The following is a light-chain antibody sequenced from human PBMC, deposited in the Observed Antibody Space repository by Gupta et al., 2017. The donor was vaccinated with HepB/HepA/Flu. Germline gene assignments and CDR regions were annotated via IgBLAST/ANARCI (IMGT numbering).Light chain of an antibody. V-gene: IGLV6-57*03. Sequence: GKTVTISCTRSSGSITSKYVQWYQQRPGSAPTTMIYENKQRPSGVPDRFSGSIDSSSNSASLTISGLKTEDEADYYCQSSDSSTMVFGGGTKLTVL. CDR3: QSSDSSTMV. CDR2: ENK. J-gene: IGLJ3*02. CDR1: SGSITSKY.